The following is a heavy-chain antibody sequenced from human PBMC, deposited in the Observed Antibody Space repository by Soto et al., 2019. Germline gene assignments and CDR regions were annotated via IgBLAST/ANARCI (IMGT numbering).Heavy chain of an antibody. V-gene: IGHV4-59*08. D-gene: IGHD1-26*01. Sequence: PSETLSLTCTVSGASISSYYWSWIRQPPGKGLEWIGYIYYSGSTNYNPSLKSRVTISVDTSKNQFSLKLSSVTAADTAVYYCARHGFRSSGSYYSDAFAIRGQGTMVTVSS. CDR3: ARHGFRSSGSYYSDAFAI. CDR2: IYYSGST. CDR1: GASISSYY. J-gene: IGHJ3*02.